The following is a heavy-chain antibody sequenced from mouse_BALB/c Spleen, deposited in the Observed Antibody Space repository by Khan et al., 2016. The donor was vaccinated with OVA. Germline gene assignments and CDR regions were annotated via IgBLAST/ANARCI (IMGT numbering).Heavy chain of an antibody. CDR1: GYTFTSYT. V-gene: IGHV1-4*01. D-gene: IGHD3-3*01. CDR2: INPSNGYT. CDR3: VRDGATRRGDGWFAY. Sequence: QVRLQQSGAELARPGASVKMSCKASGYTFTSYTIHWIKLRPGQGLEWIGYINPSNGYTNYNQKFKDKATLTADKSSTTAYMELSSLTSDDSALXDCVRDGATRRGDGWFAYWGQGTLVTVSA. J-gene: IGHJ3*01.